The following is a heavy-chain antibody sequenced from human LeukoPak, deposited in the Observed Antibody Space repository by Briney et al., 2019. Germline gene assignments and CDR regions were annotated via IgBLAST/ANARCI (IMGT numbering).Heavy chain of an antibody. CDR1: GVSISSYY. Sequence: SETLSLTCTVSGVSISSYYWSWIRQPAGKGLEWIGRLHTTGSTKYNPSLKSRVTMSVDTSKNQFSLKLSSVTAADTAVYYCAIGQDWNYRYYFDYWGQGTLVTVSS. CDR2: LHTTGST. D-gene: IGHD1-7*01. J-gene: IGHJ4*02. V-gene: IGHV4-4*07. CDR3: AIGQDWNYRYYFDY.